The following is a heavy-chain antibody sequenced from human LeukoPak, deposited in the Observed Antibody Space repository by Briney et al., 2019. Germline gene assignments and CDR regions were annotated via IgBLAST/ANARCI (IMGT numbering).Heavy chain of an antibody. CDR1: GFTFSNYN. D-gene: IGHD3-22*01. J-gene: IGHJ3*02. Sequence: GGSLRLSCAASGFTFSNYNMNWVRQAPGTGLEWVSSISSSSSYIYYADSVKGRFTISRDNAKNSLYLQLNSLRAEDTAVYYCARVFYTMIQYHAFDIWGQGTMVTVSS. CDR2: ISSSSSYI. CDR3: ARVFYTMIQYHAFDI. V-gene: IGHV3-21*01.